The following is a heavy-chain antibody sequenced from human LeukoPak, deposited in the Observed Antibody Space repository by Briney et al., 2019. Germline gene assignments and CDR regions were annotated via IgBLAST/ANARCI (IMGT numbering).Heavy chain of an antibody. Sequence: PGGSLRLSCAASGFTFDDYAMHWVRQAPGKGLEWVSLISGDGGSRYYADSVKGRFTISRDNRKNSLYLQMNSLRTEDTALYYIAEDLYLLRNDWGQGTLVTVSS. CDR2: ISGDGGSR. V-gene: IGHV3-43*02. CDR1: GFTFDDYA. J-gene: IGHJ4*02. D-gene: IGHD1-14*01. CDR3: AEDLYLLRND.